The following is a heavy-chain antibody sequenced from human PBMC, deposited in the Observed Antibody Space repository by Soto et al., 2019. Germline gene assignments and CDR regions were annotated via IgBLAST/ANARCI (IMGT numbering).Heavy chain of an antibody. V-gene: IGHV4-4*07. Sequence: SETLSLTCTVSGGSISFYYWSWIRQPAGKGLEWIGRVYSSGNTNYNPSLKSRLTMSVDTSNNQFSLKLRSVTAADTAMYYCARDRRGGTRPHYYDSSGYYNPFDRWGQGTLVTVSS. CDR1: GGSISFYY. CDR2: VYSSGNT. J-gene: IGHJ4*02. CDR3: ARDRRGGTRPHYYDSSGYYNPFDR. D-gene: IGHD3-22*01.